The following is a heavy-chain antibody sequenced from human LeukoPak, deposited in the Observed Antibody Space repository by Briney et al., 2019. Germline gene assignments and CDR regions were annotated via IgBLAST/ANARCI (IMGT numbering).Heavy chain of an antibody. CDR3: ARGHRITMIVVEPVDY. CDR1: GYIFTDYY. J-gene: IGHJ4*02. CDR2: INPNSGGT. D-gene: IGHD3-22*01. V-gene: IGHV1-2*06. Sequence: GASVKVSCKASGYIFTDYYMHWVRQAPGHELGWMGRINPNSGGTNYAQKFQGRVTMTRDTSISTAYMELSRLRSDDTAVYYCARGHRITMIVVEPVDYWGQGTLVTVSS.